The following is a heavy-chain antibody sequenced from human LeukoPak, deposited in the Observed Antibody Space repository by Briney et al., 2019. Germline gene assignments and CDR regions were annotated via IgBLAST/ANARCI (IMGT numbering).Heavy chain of an antibody. J-gene: IGHJ4*02. V-gene: IGHV3-7*01. CDR2: IKQDGSEN. CDR3: ARVDIVATISKYYFDY. D-gene: IGHD5-12*01. CDR1: GFTFSSYW. Sequence: GSLRLSCAASGFTFSSYWMSRVRQAAGKGLEWVANIKQDGSENYYVDSVKGRFTISRDNAKNSLYLQMNSLRAEDTAVYYCARVDIVATISKYYFDYWGQGTLVTVSS.